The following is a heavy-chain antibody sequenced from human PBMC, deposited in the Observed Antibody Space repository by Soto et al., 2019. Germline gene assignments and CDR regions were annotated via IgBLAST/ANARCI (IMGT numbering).Heavy chain of an antibody. CDR1: GFTFSTYA. V-gene: IGHV3-23*01. Sequence: EVQVLESGGGLVQPGGSLRLSCAASGFTFSTYAMTWVRQAPGKGLEWVSAITGSGTTTYYADSVKGRFTISRDNSKNTLYRQMNSLRAEDTAVYYCGKYPPGPAYYFDYWGQGAQVIVSS. CDR2: ITGSGTTT. CDR3: GKYPPGPAYYFDY. J-gene: IGHJ4*02.